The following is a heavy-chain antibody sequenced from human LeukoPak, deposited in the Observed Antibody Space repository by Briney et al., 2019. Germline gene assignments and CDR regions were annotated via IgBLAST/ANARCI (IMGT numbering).Heavy chain of an antibody. CDR1: GHTFTGYG. V-gene: IGHV1-18*01. J-gene: IGHJ4*02. D-gene: IGHD1-26*01. CDR2: ISAYNGNT. Sequence: SVSVSCKASGHTFTGYGIDWGRRAPGQRFEWLGLISAYNGNTDYAEKFQGRVTLTRDTSTATAYMDLRNLRYDDTAVYFCARDLPPGGTYAYWGQGTLVTVSS. CDR3: ARDLPPGGTYAY.